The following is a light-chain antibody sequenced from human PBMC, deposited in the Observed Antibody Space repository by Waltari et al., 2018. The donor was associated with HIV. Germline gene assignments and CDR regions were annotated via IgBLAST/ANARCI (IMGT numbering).Light chain of an antibody. CDR1: SSDVGGYNY. CDR2: EVG. CDR3: SSYLDSATVL. V-gene: IGLV2-23*02. J-gene: IGLJ2*01. Sequence: QSALTQPASVSGSPGQSITISCTGTSSDVGGYNYVSWYQQHPGKAPKPIIYEVGRRPSGVSYRFSGSKSGNTASLTISGLQADDEADYYCSSYLDSATVLFGGGTKLTVL.